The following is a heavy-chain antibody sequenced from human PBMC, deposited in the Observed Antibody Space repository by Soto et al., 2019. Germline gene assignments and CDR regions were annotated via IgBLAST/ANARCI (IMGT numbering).Heavy chain of an antibody. J-gene: IGHJ4*02. CDR1: GYTFTSWG. CDR2: ISAYNGNT. Sequence: ASVKVSYSASGYTFTSWGITWVRQAPGQGLEWMGWISAYNGNTNYAQKLQGRVTMTTDTSTSTAYMELRSLRSDDTAVYYCARDSAIAVAGDFDYWGQGTLVTVSS. D-gene: IGHD6-19*01. V-gene: IGHV1-18*01. CDR3: ARDSAIAVAGDFDY.